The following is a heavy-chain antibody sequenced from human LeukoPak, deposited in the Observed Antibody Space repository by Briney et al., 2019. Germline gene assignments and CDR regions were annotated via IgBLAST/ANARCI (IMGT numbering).Heavy chain of an antibody. CDR2: INHSGST. J-gene: IGHJ6*03. CDR3: ARDWQADYHYYMDV. D-gene: IGHD1-1*01. V-gene: IGHV4-34*01. CDR1: GGSFSGYY. Sequence: SETLSLTCAVYGGSFSGYYWSWIRQPPGKGLEWIGEINHSGSTNYNPSLKSRVTISVDTSKNQFSLKLSSVTAADTAVYYCARDWQADYHYYMDVWGKGTTVTVSS.